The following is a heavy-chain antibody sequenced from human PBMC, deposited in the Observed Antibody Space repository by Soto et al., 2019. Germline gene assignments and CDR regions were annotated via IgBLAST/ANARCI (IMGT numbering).Heavy chain of an antibody. Sequence: RASVKVSCKVSGYTLTELSMHWVRQAPGKGLEWMGGFDPEDGETIYAQKFQGRVTMTEDTSTDTAYMELSSLRSEDTAVYYCARDSWDGSPIPIDYWGQGTQVTVSS. CDR2: FDPEDGET. J-gene: IGHJ4*02. CDR3: ARDSWDGSPIPIDY. CDR1: GYTLTELS. D-gene: IGHD1-26*01. V-gene: IGHV1-24*01.